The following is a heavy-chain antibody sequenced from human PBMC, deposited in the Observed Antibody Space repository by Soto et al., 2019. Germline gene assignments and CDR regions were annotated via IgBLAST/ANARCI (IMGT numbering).Heavy chain of an antibody. Sequence: SETLSLTCTVSGGSISSYYWSWIRQPPGKGLEWIGYIYYSGSTNYNPSLKSRVTISVDTSKNQFSLKLSSVTAADTAVYYCARHIRYFGLGNCYMDVWGKGTTVTVSS. CDR1: GGSISSYY. V-gene: IGHV4-59*08. CDR2: IYYSGST. D-gene: IGHD3-9*01. CDR3: ARHIRYFGLGNCYMDV. J-gene: IGHJ6*03.